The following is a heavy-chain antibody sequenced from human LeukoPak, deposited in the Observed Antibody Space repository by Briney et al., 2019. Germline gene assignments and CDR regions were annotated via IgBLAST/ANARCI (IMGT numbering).Heavy chain of an antibody. V-gene: IGHV4-39*01. J-gene: IGHJ4*02. CDR3: ARHMGLYYAPDY. CDR2: IYYSGST. CDR1: GGSISSSSYY. D-gene: IGHD3-10*01. Sequence: KPSETLSLTCTVSGGSISSSSYYWGWIRQPPGKGLEWIGSIYYSGSTNYNPSLKSRVTISVDTSKNQFSLKLSSVTAADTAVYYCARHMGLYYAPDYWGQGTLVTVSS.